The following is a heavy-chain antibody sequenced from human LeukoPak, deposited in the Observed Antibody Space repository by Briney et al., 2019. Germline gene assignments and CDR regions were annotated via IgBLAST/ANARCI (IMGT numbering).Heavy chain of an antibody. V-gene: IGHV3-23*01. CDR1: GFTFSSYA. CDR2: ISGSGSST. Sequence: PGGSLRLSCAASGFTFSSYAMNWVRQAPGKGLEWVSSISGSGSSTYYADSVKGRFTIPRDNSKNTLYLQVNSLRAEDTALYYCAKGYPSGSFPFDYWGQGTLVTVSS. D-gene: IGHD3-10*01. CDR3: AKGYPSGSFPFDY. J-gene: IGHJ4*02.